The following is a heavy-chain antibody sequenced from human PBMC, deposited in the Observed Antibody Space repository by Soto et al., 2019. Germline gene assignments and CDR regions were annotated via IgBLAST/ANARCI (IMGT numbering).Heavy chain of an antibody. CDR2: IIPIFGTA. Sequence: SVKVSCKASGGTFSSYAISWVRQAPGQGLEWMGGIIPIFGTANYAQKFQGRVTITADKSTSTAYMELSSLRSEDPAVYYCARTSGRDGYNRPFGYWGQGTLVTVSS. CDR3: ARTSGRDGYNRPFGY. J-gene: IGHJ4*02. D-gene: IGHD5-12*01. CDR1: GGTFSSYA. V-gene: IGHV1-69*06.